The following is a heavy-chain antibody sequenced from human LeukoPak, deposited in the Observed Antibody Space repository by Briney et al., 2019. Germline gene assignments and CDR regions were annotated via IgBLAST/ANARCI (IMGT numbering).Heavy chain of an antibody. Sequence: SETLSLTCAVYGGSFSGYSWSWIRQPPGKGVEWIGEINHSGSANYNPSLKSRVTMSVDTSKNQFSLRLSSVTAADTALYYCARQTNSGYDWRFDSWGQGTLVTVSS. CDR2: INHSGSA. CDR1: GGSFSGYS. J-gene: IGHJ4*02. CDR3: ARQTNSGYDWRFDS. V-gene: IGHV4-34*01. D-gene: IGHD5-12*01.